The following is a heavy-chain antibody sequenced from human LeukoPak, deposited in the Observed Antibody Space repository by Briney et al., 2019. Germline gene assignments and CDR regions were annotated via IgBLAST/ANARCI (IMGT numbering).Heavy chain of an antibody. J-gene: IGHJ3*02. Sequence: PSETLSLTCTVTGGSISSSSYYWGCIRQPPGKGLECIGSIYYSGSTYYNPSLKSRVTISVDTSKNQFSLKLSSVTAADTAVYYCARHPTDLLRGLGAFDIWGQGTMVTVSS. V-gene: IGHV4-39*01. CDR3: ARHPTDLLRGLGAFDI. D-gene: IGHD3-16*01. CDR2: IYYSGST. CDR1: GGSISSSSYY.